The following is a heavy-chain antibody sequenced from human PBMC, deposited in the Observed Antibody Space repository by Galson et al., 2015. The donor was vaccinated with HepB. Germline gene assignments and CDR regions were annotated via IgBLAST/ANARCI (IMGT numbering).Heavy chain of an antibody. CDR1: GGSISSGGYS. Sequence: TLSLTCAVSGGSISSGGYSWSWIRQPPGKGLEWIGYIYHSGSTYYNPSLKSRVTISVDRSKNQFSLKLSSVTAADTAVYYCARVGGDFWSGYYRDNWFDPWGQGTLVTVSS. J-gene: IGHJ5*02. CDR2: IYHSGST. V-gene: IGHV4-30-2*01. D-gene: IGHD3-3*01. CDR3: ARVGGDFWSGYYRDNWFDP.